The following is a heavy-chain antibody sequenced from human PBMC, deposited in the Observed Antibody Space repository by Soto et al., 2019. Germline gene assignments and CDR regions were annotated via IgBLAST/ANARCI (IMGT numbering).Heavy chain of an antibody. V-gene: IGHV3-33*01. CDR1: GFTFSSHG. CDR3: ARAYSSSWYEYYYYYYGMDV. CDR2: IWYDGSNK. J-gene: IGHJ6*02. D-gene: IGHD6-13*01. Sequence: GGSLRLSCAASGFTFSSHGMHWVRQAPGKGLEWVAVIWYDGSNKYYADSVKGRFTISRDNSKNTLYLQMNSLRAEDTAVYYCARAYSSSWYEYYYYYYGMDVWGQGTTVTVSS.